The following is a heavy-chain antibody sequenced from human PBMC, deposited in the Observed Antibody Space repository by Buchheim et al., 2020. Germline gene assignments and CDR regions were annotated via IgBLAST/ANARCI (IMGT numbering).Heavy chain of an antibody. D-gene: IGHD1-1*01. CDR2: IWSDGTKK. Sequence: VQLVESGGGLVQPGRSLRLSCAASGYSFSGFGMHWVRQAPGKGLEWVAIIWSDGTKKYYADSVKGRFTISRDNYKDTLYLQMNSLRVEDSALYYCARAGPFYFDYWGQGSL. J-gene: IGHJ4*02. CDR1: GYSFSGFG. CDR3: ARAGPFYFDY. V-gene: IGHV3-33*01.